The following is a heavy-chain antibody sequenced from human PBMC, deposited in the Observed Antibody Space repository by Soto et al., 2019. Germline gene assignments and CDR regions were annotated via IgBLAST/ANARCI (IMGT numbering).Heavy chain of an antibody. V-gene: IGHV1-69*06. J-gene: IGHJ4*02. CDR3: ARSPGVFDY. CDR2: LVPVFGTA. CDR1: GGTFSSLA. D-gene: IGHD3-10*01. Sequence: QVQLVQSGAEVKKPGSSEKVSCKASGGTFSSLAISWVRQAPGQGLERMGGLVPVFGTANYAQKFQDRVTITADKSTSTSYMELSSLRSEDTAVYYCARSPGVFDYWGQGTLVTVSS.